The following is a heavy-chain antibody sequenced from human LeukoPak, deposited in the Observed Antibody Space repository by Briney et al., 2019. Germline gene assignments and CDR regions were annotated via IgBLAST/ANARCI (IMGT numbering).Heavy chain of an antibody. CDR2: INPNSGGT. D-gene: IGHD1-26*01. CDR3: ARDQGGGWELLGSRAFDI. CDR1: GYTFTGYY. Sequence: ASVKVSCKASGYTFTGYYMHCVRQAPGQGLEWMGWINPNSGGTNYAQKFQGRVTMTRDTSISTAHMELSRLRSDDTAVYYCARDQGGGWELLGSRAFDIWGQGTMVTVSS. J-gene: IGHJ3*02. V-gene: IGHV1-2*02.